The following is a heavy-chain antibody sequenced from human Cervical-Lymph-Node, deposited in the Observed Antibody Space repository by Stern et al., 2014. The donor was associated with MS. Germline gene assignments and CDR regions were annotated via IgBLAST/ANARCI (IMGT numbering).Heavy chain of an antibody. D-gene: IGHD3-3*01. Sequence: QVQLVESGGGVVQPGRTLRLSCAASGFTLSDYAMHWVRQAPAPGKAREAVISNDGSDEYYADSVKGRFTISRDNSKNTLYLQMNSLRVEDTAVYYCARGRYDFWSGQGFDPWGQGTLVTVSS. V-gene: IGHV3-30-3*01. CDR2: ISNDGSDE. CDR3: ARGRYDFWSGQGFDP. J-gene: IGHJ5*02. CDR1: GFTLSDYA.